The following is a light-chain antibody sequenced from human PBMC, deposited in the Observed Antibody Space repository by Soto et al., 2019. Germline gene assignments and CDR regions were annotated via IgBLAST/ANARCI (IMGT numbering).Light chain of an antibody. Sequence: EIVLTQSPATLSLSPGERATLSCRARQSVSSYLAWYQQKPGQAPRLLIYDASNRATGIPARFSGSGSGTDFTLTISSLEPEDFAVYYCQQRSNWLTFRGGTKVEIK. J-gene: IGKJ4*01. CDR1: QSVSSY. V-gene: IGKV3-11*01. CDR3: QQRSNWLT. CDR2: DAS.